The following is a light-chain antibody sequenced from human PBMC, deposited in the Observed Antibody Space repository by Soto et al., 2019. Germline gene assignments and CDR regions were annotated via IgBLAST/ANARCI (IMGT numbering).Light chain of an antibody. CDR3: LQHNTYHRM. V-gene: IGKV1-17*01. J-gene: IGKJ1*01. CDR2: ATS. CDR1: QAIRND. Sequence: DIQMTQSPSSLSASVGDRVTITCRASQAIRNDLGWYQQKPAKAPKRLIYATSSLQSGVPSRFSGSGSGTEFTLTISSLQPEDSATYYCLQHNTYHRMCGQLTKVDIK.